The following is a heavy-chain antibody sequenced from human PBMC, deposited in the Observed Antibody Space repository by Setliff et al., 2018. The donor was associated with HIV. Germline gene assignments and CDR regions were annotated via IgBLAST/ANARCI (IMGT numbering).Heavy chain of an antibody. CDR3: AREGKTAMVTKYLDY. V-gene: IGHV4-31*03. Sequence: SETLSLTCTVSGGSISSGAYYWSWIRQHPGKGLEWIGYIHYTGSTYYNPSLKSRVTISVDTSKNQCSLKLSSGTAADTAVYYCAREGKTAMVTKYLDYWGQGTMVTVSS. D-gene: IGHD5-18*01. CDR2: IHYTGST. J-gene: IGHJ4*02. CDR1: GGSISSGAYY.